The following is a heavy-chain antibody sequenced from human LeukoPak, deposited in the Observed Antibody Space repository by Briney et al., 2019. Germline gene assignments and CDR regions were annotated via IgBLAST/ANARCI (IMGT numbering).Heavy chain of an antibody. CDR3: ARDQFLEWLSESPDAFDI. J-gene: IGHJ3*02. CDR1: GGSISSSSYY. Sequence: SETLSLTCTVSGGSISSSSYYWGWIRQPPGKGLEWIGSIYYSGSTYYNPSLKSRVTISVDTSKNQFSLKLSSVTAADTAVYYCARDQFLEWLSESPDAFDIWGQGTMVTVSS. CDR2: IYYSGST. D-gene: IGHD3-3*01. V-gene: IGHV4-39*07.